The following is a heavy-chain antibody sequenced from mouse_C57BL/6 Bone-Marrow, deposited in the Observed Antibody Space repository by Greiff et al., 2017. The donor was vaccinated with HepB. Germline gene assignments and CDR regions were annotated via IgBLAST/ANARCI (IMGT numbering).Heavy chain of an antibody. Sequence: EVMLVESGGGLVKPGGSLKLSCAASGFTFSSYTMSWVRQTPEKRLEWVATISGGGGNTYYPDSVKGRFNISRDNAKNTLYLQMSSLRSEDTALYYCARHRSSYWYFDVWGTGTTVTVSS. J-gene: IGHJ1*03. CDR3: ARHRSSYWYFDV. CDR1: GFTFSSYT. CDR2: ISGGGGNT. D-gene: IGHD1-1*01. V-gene: IGHV5-9*01.